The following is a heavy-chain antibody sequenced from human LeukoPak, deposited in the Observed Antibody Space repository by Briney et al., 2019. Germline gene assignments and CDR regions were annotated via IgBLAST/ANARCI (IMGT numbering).Heavy chain of an antibody. CDR2: MNPNSGNT. CDR3: ARDSPARGDPPPH. Sequence: SVKVSCKASGYTFTSYDINWVRQATGQGLEWMGWMNPNSGNTGYAQKFQGRVTMTRNTSISTAYMELSSLRSEDTAVYYCARDSPARGDPPPHWGQGTLVTVSS. V-gene: IGHV1-8*01. CDR1: GYTFTSYD. D-gene: IGHD2-15*01. J-gene: IGHJ1*01.